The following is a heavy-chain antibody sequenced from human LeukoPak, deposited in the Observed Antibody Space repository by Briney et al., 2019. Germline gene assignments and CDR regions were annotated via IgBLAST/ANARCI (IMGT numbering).Heavy chain of an antibody. CDR3: ARKRGYSYGYVDY. CDR1: GYSFTSYW. CDR2: IYPGDSDA. V-gene: IGHV5-51*01. J-gene: IGHJ4*02. Sequence: GASLKISFKGSGYSFTSYWIGWVRPMPGKGLEWMGIIYPGDSDARYSPSFQGQVTISADKSISTAYLQWSSLKASDTAMYYCARKRGYSYGYVDYWGQGTLVTVSS. D-gene: IGHD5-18*01.